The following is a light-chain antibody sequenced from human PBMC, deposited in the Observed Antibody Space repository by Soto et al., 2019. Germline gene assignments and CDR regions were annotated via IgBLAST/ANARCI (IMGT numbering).Light chain of an antibody. J-gene: IGKJ1*01. CDR1: QSVRARS. CDR3: QQYDGSVPWT. V-gene: IGKV3-20*01. Sequence: EIVLTQSPGTLSLSPGERATLSCRASQSVRARSLAWFQQKPGQAPRLLFYDASSRATGVPDRFSGSGSGTDFTLTISRLEPEDFAVYYCQQYDGSVPWTFGQGTKVDIK. CDR2: DAS.